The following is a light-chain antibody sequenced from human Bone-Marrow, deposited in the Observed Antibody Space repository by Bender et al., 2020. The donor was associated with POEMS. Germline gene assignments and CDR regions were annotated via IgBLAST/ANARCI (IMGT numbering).Light chain of an antibody. V-gene: IGLV2-11*01. J-gene: IGLJ3*02. Sequence: QSALTQPRSVSGSPGQSITISCSGTSSDVGGYNYVSWYQQHPGKAPKLIIYDVTKRPSGVPDRFSGSKSGTSASLAISGLRSDDEGDYYCSSWDDSLSGWVFGGGTKLTVL. CDR1: SSDVGGYNY. CDR3: SSWDDSLSGWV. CDR2: DVT.